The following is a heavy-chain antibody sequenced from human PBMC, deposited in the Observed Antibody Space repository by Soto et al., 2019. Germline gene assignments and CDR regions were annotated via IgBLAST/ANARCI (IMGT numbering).Heavy chain of an antibody. CDR3: AGDSPTYYDIWSAPPSYYGMDV. CDR1: GGSISSGGYY. J-gene: IGHJ6*02. D-gene: IGHD3-3*01. V-gene: IGHV4-31*03. CDR2: IYYSGST. Sequence: ASETLCLTCTVSGGSISSGGYYWSWIRQHPGKGLEWIGYIYYSGSTYYNPSLKSRVTISVDTSKNQFSLKLSSVTAADTAVYYCAGDSPTYYDIWSAPPSYYGMDVWGQGT.